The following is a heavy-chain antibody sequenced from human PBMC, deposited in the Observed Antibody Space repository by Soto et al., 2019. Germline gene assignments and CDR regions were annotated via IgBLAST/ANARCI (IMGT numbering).Heavy chain of an antibody. Sequence: QVQLVESGGGVVQPGRSLRLSCAASGFTFSSYSMHWVRQAPGKGLEWVAVIWYDGSNKYYADSVKGRFTISRDNSKNTLYLQMNSLRAEDTAVYYCARGVKGTYCSGGSCYLFDPWGQGTLVTVSS. J-gene: IGHJ5*02. CDR3: ARGVKGTYCSGGSCYLFDP. CDR2: IWYDGSNK. D-gene: IGHD2-15*01. V-gene: IGHV3-33*01. CDR1: GFTFSSYS.